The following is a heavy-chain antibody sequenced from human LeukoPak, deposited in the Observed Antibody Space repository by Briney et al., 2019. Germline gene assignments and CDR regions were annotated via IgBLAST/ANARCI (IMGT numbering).Heavy chain of an antibody. Sequence: GASVKVSCKASGYTFTGPYIHWLRQAPGQGLEGMGWINPNSGGTKYAQRFQGRVTVTRDTSTSTAYLDLSRLRADAAAASYFARVEYCTKGVCINFDLWGQGTLVTVSS. CDR2: INPNSGGT. CDR1: GYTFTGPY. D-gene: IGHD2-8*01. V-gene: IGHV1-2*02. CDR3: ARVEYCTKGVCINFDL. J-gene: IGHJ4*02.